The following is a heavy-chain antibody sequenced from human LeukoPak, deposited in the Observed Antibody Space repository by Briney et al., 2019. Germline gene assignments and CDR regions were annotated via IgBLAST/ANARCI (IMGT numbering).Heavy chain of an antibody. J-gene: IGHJ4*02. D-gene: IGHD3-3*01. V-gene: IGHV3-13*01. CDR3: ARASYDFWSGKRGYFDY. CDR2: IGTAGDT. Sequence: PGGSLRLSCAASGFTFSSYDMHWVRQATGKGLEWVSAIGTAGDTYYPGSVKGRFTISRENAKNSLYLQMNSLRAGDTAVYYCARASYDFWSGKRGYFDYWGQGTLVTVSS. CDR1: GFTFSSYD.